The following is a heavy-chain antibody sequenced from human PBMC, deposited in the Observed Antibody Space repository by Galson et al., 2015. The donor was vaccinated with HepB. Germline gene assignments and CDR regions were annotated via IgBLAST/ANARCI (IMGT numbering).Heavy chain of an antibody. CDR2: ISSSSSYT. Sequence: SLRLSCAASGFTFSDYYMSWIRQAPGKGLEWVSYISSSSSYTNYADSVKGRFTISRDNAKNSLYLQMNSLRAEDTAVYYCARYYGYSSRNLDYWGQGTLVTVSS. J-gene: IGHJ4*02. D-gene: IGHD6-13*01. V-gene: IGHV3-11*06. CDR1: GFTFSDYY. CDR3: ARYYGYSSRNLDY.